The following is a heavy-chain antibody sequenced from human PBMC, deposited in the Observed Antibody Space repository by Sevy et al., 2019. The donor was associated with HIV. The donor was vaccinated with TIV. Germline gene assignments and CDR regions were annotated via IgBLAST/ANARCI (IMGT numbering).Heavy chain of an antibody. J-gene: IGHJ5*02. D-gene: IGHD7-27*01. Sequence: GGSLRLSCAASGFTFSDYAMHWVRLAPGKGLEWVALMSYDGSNQYYADSMKGRFTISRDNYKNTLYLQMNSLRVEDTAVYYCAKGDGALTGIDPWGQGTLVTVSS. CDR1: GFTFSDYA. CDR2: MSYDGSNQ. V-gene: IGHV3-30*18. CDR3: AKGDGALTGIDP.